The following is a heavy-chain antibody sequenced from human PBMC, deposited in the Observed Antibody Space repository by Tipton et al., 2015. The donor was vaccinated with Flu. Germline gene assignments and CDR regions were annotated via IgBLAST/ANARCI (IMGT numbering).Heavy chain of an antibody. Sequence: RSLRLSCKVSGFDFSFYGMHWVRQAPGKGLEWVAVIWYDGSNIHYADSVKGRFTISRDNSKNTLYLQMNGLRAEDTAVYYCARDEGVVNYYFGMDVWGQGTTVTVSS. CDR3: ARDEGVVNYYFGMDV. CDR2: IWYDGSNI. CDR1: GFDFSFYG. V-gene: IGHV3-33*01. J-gene: IGHJ6*01.